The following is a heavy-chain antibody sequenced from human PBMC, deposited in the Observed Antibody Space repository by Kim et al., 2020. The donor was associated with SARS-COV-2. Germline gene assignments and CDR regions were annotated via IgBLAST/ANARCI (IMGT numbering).Heavy chain of an antibody. J-gene: IGHJ4*02. Sequence: SVKGRFTISRDNAKNTLYLQMNSLRAEDTAVYYCARDYYDSSGYYYGIDYWGQGTLVTVSS. V-gene: IGHV3-30*01. D-gene: IGHD3-22*01. CDR3: ARDYYDSSGYYYGIDY.